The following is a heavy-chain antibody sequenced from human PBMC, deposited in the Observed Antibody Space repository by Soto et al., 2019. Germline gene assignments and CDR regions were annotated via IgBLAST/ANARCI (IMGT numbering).Heavy chain of an antibody. Sequence: SVKVSCKASGYTFTSYGISWVRQAPGQGLEWIGWIGVCSGNTNYAQKFQERVTITRDMSTSTAYMELSSLRSEDTAVYYCAAVGATGYWGQGTLVTVSS. J-gene: IGHJ4*02. D-gene: IGHD1-26*01. CDR3: AAVGATGY. CDR1: GYTFTSYG. V-gene: IGHV1-58*02. CDR2: IGVCSGNT.